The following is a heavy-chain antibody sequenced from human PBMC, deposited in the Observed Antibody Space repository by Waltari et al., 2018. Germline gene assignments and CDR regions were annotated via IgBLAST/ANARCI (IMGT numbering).Heavy chain of an antibody. CDR2: INPIFGTA. CDR3: ARDVSSKFGPYDAFDI. CDR1: GGTFSSYA. V-gene: IGHV1-69*05. J-gene: IGHJ3*02. D-gene: IGHD3-16*01. Sequence: QVQLVQSGAEVKKPGSSVKVSCKASGGTFSSYAISWVRQAPGQGLEWMGGINPIFGTANYAQKFQGRVTITTDESTSTAYMELSSLRSEDTAVYYCARDVSSKFGPYDAFDIWGQGTMVTVSS.